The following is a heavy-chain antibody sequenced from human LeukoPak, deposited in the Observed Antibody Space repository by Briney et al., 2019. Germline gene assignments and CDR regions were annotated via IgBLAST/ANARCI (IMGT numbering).Heavy chain of an antibody. V-gene: IGHV3-23*01. Sequence: WGSLRLSCAASGFTFSSYAMSWVRQAPGKGREWVSGISDSGGRTYYADSVKGRFTISRDNSKNTLYLQMNSLRAEDTAVYYCAKTNSYYYYMDVWGKGTTVTISS. J-gene: IGHJ6*03. CDR1: GFTFSSYA. CDR2: ISDSGGRT. D-gene: IGHD2/OR15-2a*01. CDR3: AKTNSYYYYMDV.